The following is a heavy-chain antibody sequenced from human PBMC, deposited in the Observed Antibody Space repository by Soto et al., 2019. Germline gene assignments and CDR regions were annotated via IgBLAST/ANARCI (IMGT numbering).Heavy chain of an antibody. J-gene: IGHJ4*02. Sequence: EVQLVESGGGLIQPGESLRLSCAASGFTVSISYMSWVRQAPGKGLEWVSTIYRDGSTYYADSVERRFTISRDNSKNTLYLQMNSLRAEDTATYYCARGKGIGWYESSDYWGQGTLVTVSS. CDR3: ARGKGIGWYESSDY. CDR1: GFTVSISY. CDR2: IYRDGST. V-gene: IGHV3-53*01. D-gene: IGHD6-19*01.